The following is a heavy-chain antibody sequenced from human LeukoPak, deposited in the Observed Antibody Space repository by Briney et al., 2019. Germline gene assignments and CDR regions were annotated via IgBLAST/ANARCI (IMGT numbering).Heavy chain of an antibody. Sequence: SVKVSCKASGGTFSSYAISWVRQAPGQGLEWMGGINPIFGTANYAQKFQGRVTITTDESTSTAYMELSSLRSEDTAVYYCARGPMYCSRTSCHGVDYYYYMDVWGKGTTVTVSS. CDR2: INPIFGTA. J-gene: IGHJ6*03. D-gene: IGHD2-2*01. CDR3: ARGPMYCSRTSCHGVDYYYYMDV. CDR1: GGTFSSYA. V-gene: IGHV1-69*05.